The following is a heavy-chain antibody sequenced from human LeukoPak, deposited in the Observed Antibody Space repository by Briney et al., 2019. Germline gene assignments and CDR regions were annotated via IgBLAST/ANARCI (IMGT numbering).Heavy chain of an antibody. Sequence: PGGSLRLSCAASGFTFSSYEMNWVRQAPGKGLEWVSYISSSGSTIYYADSVKGRFTISRDNAKNSLYLQMNSLRAEDTALYYCARSYGGNAWGAFDIWGQGTMVTVSS. V-gene: IGHV3-48*03. CDR1: GFTFSSYE. CDR2: ISSSGSTI. CDR3: ARSYGGNAWGAFDI. J-gene: IGHJ3*02. D-gene: IGHD4-23*01.